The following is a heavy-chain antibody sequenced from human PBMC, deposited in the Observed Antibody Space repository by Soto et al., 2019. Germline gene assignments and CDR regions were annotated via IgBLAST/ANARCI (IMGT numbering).Heavy chain of an antibody. CDR1: GGSFSGYY. CDR2: INHSGST. V-gene: IGHV4-34*01. J-gene: IGHJ6*02. D-gene: IGHD6-13*01. Sequence: SETLSLTCAVYGGSFSGYYWSWIRQPPGKGLEWIGEINHSGSTNYNPSLKSRVTISVDTSKNQFSLKLSSVTAADTAVYYCARVRIAAAGTFYYYYGIDVWGQGTTVTVSS. CDR3: ARVRIAAAGTFYYYYGIDV.